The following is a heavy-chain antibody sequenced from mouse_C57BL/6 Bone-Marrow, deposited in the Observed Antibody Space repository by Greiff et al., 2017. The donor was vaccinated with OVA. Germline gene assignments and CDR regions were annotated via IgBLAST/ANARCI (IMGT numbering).Heavy chain of an antibody. CDR3: ALYDGYKAY. J-gene: IGHJ3*01. CDR1: GYTFNSYW. CDR2: IDPSDSYT. V-gene: IGHV1-69*01. Sequence: QVQLQQPGAELVMPGASVKLSCKASGYTFNSYWMHWVKQRPGQGLEWIGEIDPSDSYTNYNKKFKGKSKVTVDKSSITAYMQLSSLTSEDSAVYYCALYDGYKAYWGQVTLVTVSA. D-gene: IGHD2-3*01.